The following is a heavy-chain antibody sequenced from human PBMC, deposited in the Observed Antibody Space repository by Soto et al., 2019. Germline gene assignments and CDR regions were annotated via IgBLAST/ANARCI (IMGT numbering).Heavy chain of an antibody. Sequence: QVQLQRSGPGLVKPSQTLSLTCTVSGGSISSGGYYWTWIRQHPGKGLEWIGYIYYSGSTYYNPSLKSRVTISVDTSKNQFSLKLSSVTAADTAVYYCARGRGGYNWFDPWGQGTLVTVDS. CDR3: ARGRGGYNWFDP. CDR1: GGSISSGGYY. V-gene: IGHV4-31*03. J-gene: IGHJ5*02. CDR2: IYYSGST. D-gene: IGHD3-16*01.